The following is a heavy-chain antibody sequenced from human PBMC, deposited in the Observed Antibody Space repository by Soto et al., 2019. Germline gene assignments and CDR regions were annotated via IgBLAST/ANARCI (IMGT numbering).Heavy chain of an antibody. Sequence: EVQLLESGGGLVQPGGSLRLSCTASGFTFSTYAMSWVRQAPGKGLEWVSTISDSGSTYYADSVKGRFTISRDNSKNTLFLEKNSLRGRDTGVYYCAKDKGGRYCSRTSCLYSFDYWGQGTLVTVSS. CDR2: ISDSGST. D-gene: IGHD2-2*01. CDR3: AKDKGGRYCSRTSCLYSFDY. J-gene: IGHJ4*02. V-gene: IGHV3-23*01. CDR1: GFTFSTYA.